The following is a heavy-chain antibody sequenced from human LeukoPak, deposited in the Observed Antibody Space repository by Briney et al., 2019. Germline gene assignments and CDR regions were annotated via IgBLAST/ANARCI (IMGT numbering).Heavy chain of an antibody. CDR2: MNPNSGNT. Sequence: ASVKVSCKASGYTFTSHDVNWVRQATGQGLEWMGWMNPNSGNTGYAQKFQGRVTMTRDTSINTAYMELHSLRSEDTAVYYCARGYSPTLRTTGNDYWGQGTLVTVSS. V-gene: IGHV1-8*01. D-gene: IGHD1-1*01. CDR1: GYTFTSHD. J-gene: IGHJ4*02. CDR3: ARGYSPTLRTTGNDY.